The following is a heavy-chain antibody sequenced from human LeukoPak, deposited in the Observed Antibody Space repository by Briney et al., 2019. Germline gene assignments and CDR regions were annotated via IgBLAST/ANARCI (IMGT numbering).Heavy chain of an antibody. CDR1: GYTFTGYY. CDR3: ARAMAGYSSGWLGGDY. V-gene: IGHV1-2*02. D-gene: IGHD6-19*01. CDR2: INPNSGGT. J-gene: IGHJ4*02. Sequence: ASVKVSCKASGYTFTGYYMHWVRQAPGQGLEWMGWINPNSGGTNYAQKFQGRVTMTRDTSISTAYMELSRLRSDDTVVYYCARAMAGYSSGWLGGDYWGQGTLVTVSS.